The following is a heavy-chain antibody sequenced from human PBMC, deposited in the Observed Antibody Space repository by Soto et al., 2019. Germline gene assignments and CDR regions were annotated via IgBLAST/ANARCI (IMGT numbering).Heavy chain of an antibody. CDR3: ARDLYMGCSSTSCYD. CDR1: GGTFSSYT. CDR2: IIPILGIA. D-gene: IGHD2-2*01. Sequence: QVQLVQSGAEVKKPGSSVKVSCKASGGTFSSYTISWVRQAPGQGLEWMGRIIPILGIANYAQKFQGRVTITADKSTITAYMELSSLRSEDTAVYYCARDLYMGCSSTSCYDWCQGTLVTVSS. J-gene: IGHJ4*02. V-gene: IGHV1-69*08.